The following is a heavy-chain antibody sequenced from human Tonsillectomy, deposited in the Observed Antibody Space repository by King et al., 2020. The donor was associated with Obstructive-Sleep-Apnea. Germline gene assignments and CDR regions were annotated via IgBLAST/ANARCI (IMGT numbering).Heavy chain of an antibody. D-gene: IGHD3-22*01. V-gene: IGHV5-51*01. CDR1: GYSFTGYW. CDR3: ASVEYDSSGYYYALDY. CDR2: IYPGDSDT. Sequence: VQLVESGAEVKNPGESLKISCEGSGYSFTGYWIGWVRQMPGKGLEWMGIIYPGDSDTRYSPSFQGQVTISADKSIRTAYLQWSSLKASDTAMYYCASVEYDSSGYYYALDYWGQGTLVTVSS. J-gene: IGHJ4*02.